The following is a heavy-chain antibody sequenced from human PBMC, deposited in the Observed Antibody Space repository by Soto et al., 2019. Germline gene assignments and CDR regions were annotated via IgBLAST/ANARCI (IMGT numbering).Heavy chain of an antibody. V-gene: IGHV1-8*01. D-gene: IGHD3-3*01. CDR3: ARVVRFFGGHAGY. CDR2: MNTNTGNT. Sequence: QVLLVQSGADVKKPGASVKVSCKTSGYTFTEFDINWVRQAPGQGLEWMGWMNTNTGNTGYAQKFQGRVTMTRDTTSSTAYMELRRRRSEDTAVYYCARVVRFFGGHAGYWGQGTLVTVSS. J-gene: IGHJ4*02. CDR1: GYTFTEFD.